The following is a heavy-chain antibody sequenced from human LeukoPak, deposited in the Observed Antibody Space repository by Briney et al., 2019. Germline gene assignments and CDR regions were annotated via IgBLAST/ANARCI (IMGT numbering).Heavy chain of an antibody. CDR2: MNPNSGNT. Sequence: ASVKVSCKASGYTFTSYDINWVRQATGQGLEWMGWMNPNSGNTGYAQKFQGRVTITRNTSISTAYMERSSLRSEDTAVYYCARGRAFGITIFGVVPRRTAFDIWGQGTMVTVSS. J-gene: IGHJ3*02. V-gene: IGHV1-8*03. D-gene: IGHD3-3*01. CDR1: GYTFTSYD. CDR3: ARGRAFGITIFGVVPRRTAFDI.